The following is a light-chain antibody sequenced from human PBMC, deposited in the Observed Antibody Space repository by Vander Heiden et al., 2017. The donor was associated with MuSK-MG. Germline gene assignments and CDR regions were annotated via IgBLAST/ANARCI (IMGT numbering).Light chain of an antibody. Sequence: EVVLTQSPATLSLSPGDRATLSCRARQSVGDYLAWFQHKSGQAPRLLIYDASTRASGIPARFSGSGSGTDFTLTISSLEPEDFALYYCQQRKTWPLTFGGGTKVEIK. J-gene: IGKJ4*01. CDR3: QQRKTWPLT. CDR1: QSVGDY. V-gene: IGKV3-11*01. CDR2: DAS.